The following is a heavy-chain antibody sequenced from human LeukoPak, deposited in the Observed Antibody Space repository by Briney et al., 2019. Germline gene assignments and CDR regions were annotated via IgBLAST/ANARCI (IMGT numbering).Heavy chain of an antibody. J-gene: IGHJ4*02. Sequence: PSETLSLTCAVSGYSISSGYYWGWIRQPPGKGLEWIGSIYHSGSTYYNPSLKSRVTISVDTSKNQFSLKLSSVTAADTAVYYCARRRLGLSGYDHFDYWGQGTLVTVSS. CDR3: ARRRLGLSGYDHFDY. CDR1: GYSISSGYY. V-gene: IGHV4-38-2*01. D-gene: IGHD5-12*01. CDR2: IYHSGST.